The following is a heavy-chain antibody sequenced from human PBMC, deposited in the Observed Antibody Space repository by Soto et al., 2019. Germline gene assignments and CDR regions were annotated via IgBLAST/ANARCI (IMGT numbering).Heavy chain of an antibody. CDR2: ISDDGSNK. J-gene: IGHJ6*02. V-gene: IGHV3-30-3*01. Sequence: QVQLVESGGGVVQPGRSLRLSCAASGFTFSSYAMHWGRQAPGKGLEWVAVISDDGSNKYYADSVKGRFTISRDNSKNTLYLQMNSLRAEDTAVYYCARDLYCSSTSCYQYSYYYYGMDVWGQGTTVTVSS. D-gene: IGHD2-2*01. CDR3: ARDLYCSSTSCYQYSYYYYGMDV. CDR1: GFTFSSYA.